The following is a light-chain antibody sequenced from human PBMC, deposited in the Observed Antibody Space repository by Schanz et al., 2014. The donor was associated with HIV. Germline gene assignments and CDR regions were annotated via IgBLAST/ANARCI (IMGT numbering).Light chain of an antibody. J-gene: IGKJ4*01. V-gene: IGKV3-11*01. CDR2: DVS. Sequence: EIVLTQSPATLSLSPGERATLSCRASQSVSSFLAWYQQKPGQAPRLLMYDVSNRATGIPARFSGGVSGTDFTLTISSLEPEDFAVYYCQQRSEWPLTFGGGTKLEIK. CDR1: QSVSSF. CDR3: QQRSEWPLT.